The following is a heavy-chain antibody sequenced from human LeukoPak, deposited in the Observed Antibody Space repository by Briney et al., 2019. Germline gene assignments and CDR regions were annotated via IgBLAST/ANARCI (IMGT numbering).Heavy chain of an antibody. CDR1: GFTFSSYW. V-gene: IGHV3-7*01. CDR3: ARFGYVAAVDV. CDR2: IKQDGSHK. Sequence: GGSLRLSCAASGFTFSSYWMTWVRQAPGKGLEWVANIKQDGSHKNYVDSVTGRFTISRDNAKNLVYLQMNSLRAEDTAVYHCARFGYVAAVDVWGQGTPVTVSS. J-gene: IGHJ4*02. D-gene: IGHD2-15*01.